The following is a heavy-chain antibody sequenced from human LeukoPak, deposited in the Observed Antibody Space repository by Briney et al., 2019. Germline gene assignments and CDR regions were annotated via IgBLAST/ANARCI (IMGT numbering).Heavy chain of an antibody. CDR1: GYIFTSYG. CDR3: ARGRKRQQLVPRGYYYYGMDV. J-gene: IGHJ6*02. Sequence: ASVKVSCKASGYIFTSYGISWVRQAPGQGLEWMGWISVYNGNTNYPQRLQGRVTMTTDTSTTTAYMELRSLRSDDTAVYYCARGRKRQQLVPRGYYYYGMDVWGQGTTVTVSS. D-gene: IGHD6-13*01. V-gene: IGHV1-18*01. CDR2: ISVYNGNT.